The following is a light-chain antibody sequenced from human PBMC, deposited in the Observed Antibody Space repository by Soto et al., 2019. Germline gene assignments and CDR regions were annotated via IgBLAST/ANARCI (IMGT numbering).Light chain of an antibody. CDR1: SSDVGGYNY. CDR2: DVS. CDR3: CSYAGSYGV. J-gene: IGLJ1*01. Sequence: QSALTQPRSLSVSPGQSVTISCTGTSSDVGGYNYVSWYQQHPGKAPKLMIYDVSKRPSGVPDRFSGSKSGNTASLTISGLQAEDEADYYCCSYAGSYGVFGTGTKVTVL. V-gene: IGLV2-11*01.